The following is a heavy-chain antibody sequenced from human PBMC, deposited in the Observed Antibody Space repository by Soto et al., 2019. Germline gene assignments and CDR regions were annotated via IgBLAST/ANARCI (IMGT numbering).Heavy chain of an antibody. Sequence: GSLRLSCAASGFTFSDYYMSWIRQAPGKGLEWVSYISSSGSTIYYADSVKGRFTISRDNAKNSLYLQMNSLRAEDTAVYYCASSPHYDILTGPIIWGQGTLVTVSS. V-gene: IGHV3-11*01. D-gene: IGHD3-9*01. J-gene: IGHJ4*02. CDR1: GFTFSDYY. CDR2: ISSSGSTI. CDR3: ASSPHYDILTGPII.